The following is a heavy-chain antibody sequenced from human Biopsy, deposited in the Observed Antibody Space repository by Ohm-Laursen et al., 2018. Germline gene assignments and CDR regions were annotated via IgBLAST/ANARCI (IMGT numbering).Heavy chain of an antibody. CDR3: AREVLGDCSGGSCYHDAFDI. D-gene: IGHD2-15*01. V-gene: IGHV4-31*03. CDR2: TYYRGRP. Sequence: SDTLSLTCTVSGGSITGGGYYWSGIRQHQGKGLGWIGYTYYRGRPNYNPSLKSRLSISVDTSKNQFSLRLSSVTAADTAVYYCAREVLGDCSGGSCYHDAFDIWGQGTMVTVSS. CDR1: GGSITGGGYY. J-gene: IGHJ3*02.